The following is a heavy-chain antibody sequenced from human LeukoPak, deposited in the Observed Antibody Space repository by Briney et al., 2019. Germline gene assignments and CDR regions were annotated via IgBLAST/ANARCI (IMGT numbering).Heavy chain of an antibody. CDR1: GASVSSASY. CDR3: ARSHPVASQQFYYYYYGMDV. Sequence: SETLSLTCTVSGASVSSASYWSWIRQPPGKGVEWIAHIYNGVNTNYNPSLKSRVTISVDRSKNQFSLKLSSVTAADTAVYYCARSHPVASQQFYYYYYGMDVWGQGTTVTVSS. J-gene: IGHJ6*02. V-gene: IGHV4-61*01. CDR2: IYNGVNT. D-gene: IGHD4-11*01.